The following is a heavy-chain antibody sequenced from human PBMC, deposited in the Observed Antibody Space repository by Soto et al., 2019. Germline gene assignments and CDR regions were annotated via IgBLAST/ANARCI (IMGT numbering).Heavy chain of an antibody. CDR3: ARLVVVVPAAMSTAGAFDI. J-gene: IGHJ3*02. CDR2: IYPGESDT. CDR1: GYSFTSYW. V-gene: IGHV5-51*01. Sequence: GESLKISCKGSGYSFTSYWIGWVRQMPGKGLEWMGIIYPGESDTRYSTSFEGPVNISADMSISTAYLQWSSLKASDTAMYYCARLVVVVPAAMSTAGAFDIWGQGTMVTVSS. D-gene: IGHD2-2*01.